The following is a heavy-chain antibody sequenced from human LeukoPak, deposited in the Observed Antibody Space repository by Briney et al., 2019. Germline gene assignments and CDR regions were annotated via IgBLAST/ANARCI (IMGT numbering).Heavy chain of an antibody. D-gene: IGHD4-17*01. Sequence: GGSLRLSCAASGFTFSSYAMHWVRQAPGKGLEWVAVISYDGSNKYYADSVKGRFTISRDYSKNTLYLQMNSLRAEDTAVYYCARDMTTRGVYYYYGMDVWGKGTTVTVSS. CDR3: ARDMTTRGVYYYYGMDV. J-gene: IGHJ6*04. CDR2: ISYDGSNK. V-gene: IGHV3-30*04. CDR1: GFTFSSYA.